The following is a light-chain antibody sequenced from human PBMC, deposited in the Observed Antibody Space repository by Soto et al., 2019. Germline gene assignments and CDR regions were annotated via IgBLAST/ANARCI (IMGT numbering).Light chain of an antibody. CDR3: CSYAGSTTFVVV. V-gene: IGLV2-23*03. CDR1: NSDVGSYNL. CDR2: EGS. J-gene: IGLJ2*01. Sequence: QSVLTQPASVSGSPGQSITISCTGTNSDVGSYNLVSWYQQHPGKAPKLMIYEGSKRPSGVSDRFSGSKSGNTASLTISGLQAEDEADYYCCSYAGSTTFVVVFGGGTKLTVL.